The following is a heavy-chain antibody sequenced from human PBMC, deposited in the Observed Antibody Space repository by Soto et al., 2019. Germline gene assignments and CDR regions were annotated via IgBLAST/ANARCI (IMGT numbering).Heavy chain of an antibody. CDR2: IYYSGST. J-gene: IGHJ4*02. CDR1: GGSISTDNYY. D-gene: IGHD1-26*01. Sequence: SETLSLTCTVSGGSISTDNYYWSWIRQHPGKGLEWIGYIYYSGSTYYNPSLRGRVTISLDTSKNQFSLELSSVTAADTAVYYCASRDCVIVGRPVDYWGQAAPANVSS. CDR3: ASRDCVIVGRPVDY. V-gene: IGHV4-31*03.